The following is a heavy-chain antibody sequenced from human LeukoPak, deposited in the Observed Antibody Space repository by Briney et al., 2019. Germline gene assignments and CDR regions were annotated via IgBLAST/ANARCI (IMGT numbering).Heavy chain of an antibody. D-gene: IGHD3-22*01. J-gene: IGHJ4*02. CDR1: GFTFSSYS. CDR3: AKDLEIVVFTLVDC. Sequence: GGSLRLSCAASGFTFSSYSMNWVRQAPGKGLEWVAVISYDGSNKNYADSVKGRFTISRDNSKNTLYLQMNSLRAEDTAVYYCAKDLEIVVFTLVDCWGQGTLVTVSS. CDR2: ISYDGSNK. V-gene: IGHV3-30*18.